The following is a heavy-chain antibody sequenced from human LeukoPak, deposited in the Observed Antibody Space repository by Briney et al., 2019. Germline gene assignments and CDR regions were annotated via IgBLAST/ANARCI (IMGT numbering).Heavy chain of an antibody. J-gene: IGHJ5*02. V-gene: IGHV1-46*01. D-gene: IGHD3-10*01. CDR3: AREIIASVGRWFDP. CDR1: GYTFTSYY. CDR2: INPSGGSA. Sequence: ASVKVSCKASGYTFTSYYMHWVRQAPGQGLEWMGIINPSGGSASYAQKFQGRVTMTRDTSKNQFSLKLSSVTAADTAVYYCAREIIASVGRWFDPWGQGTLVTVSS.